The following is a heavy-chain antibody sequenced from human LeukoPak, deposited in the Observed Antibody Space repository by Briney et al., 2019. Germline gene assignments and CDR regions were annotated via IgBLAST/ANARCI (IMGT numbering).Heavy chain of an antibody. J-gene: IGHJ6*02. V-gene: IGHV1-69*04. Sequence: SVKVSCKASGGTFTSYAFSWVRRAPGQGLEWMGRIIPLIGVTDSAQKFRDRVTITADKSTSTAYMELSSLRSEDTAVYYCATYNVDNYDTSDGMDVWGQGTSVTVSS. D-gene: IGHD3-22*01. CDR2: IIPLIGVT. CDR1: GGTFTSYA. CDR3: ATYNVDNYDTSDGMDV.